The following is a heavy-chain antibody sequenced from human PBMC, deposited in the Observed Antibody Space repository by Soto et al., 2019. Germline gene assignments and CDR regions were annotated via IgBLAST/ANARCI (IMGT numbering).Heavy chain of an antibody. D-gene: IGHD2-2*01. CDR1: GYTFTSYA. CDR3: ASFYCSSTSCYEGYFDY. CDR2: INAGNGNT. V-gene: IGHV1-3*01. J-gene: IGHJ4*02. Sequence: QVQLVQSGAEVKKPGASVKVSCKASGYTFTSYAMHWVRQAPGQRLEWMGWINAGNGNTKYSQKFQGRVTIHRDTSASTAYMELSSLRYEDTAVYYCASFYCSSTSCYEGYFDYWGQGTLVTVSS.